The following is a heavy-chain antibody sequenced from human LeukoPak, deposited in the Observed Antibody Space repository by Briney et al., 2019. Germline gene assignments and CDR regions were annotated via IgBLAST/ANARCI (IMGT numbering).Heavy chain of an antibody. CDR1: GFTFSSYW. Sequence: PGGSLRLSCAASGFTFSSYWMHWVRQAPGKGLVWVSRINSDGSSTSYADSVKGRFTISRDNAKNSLYLQMNSLRAEDTALYYCAKDKTSSSWALGAFDIWGQGTMVTVSS. V-gene: IGHV3-74*01. CDR3: AKDKTSSSWALGAFDI. J-gene: IGHJ3*02. D-gene: IGHD6-13*01. CDR2: INSDGSST.